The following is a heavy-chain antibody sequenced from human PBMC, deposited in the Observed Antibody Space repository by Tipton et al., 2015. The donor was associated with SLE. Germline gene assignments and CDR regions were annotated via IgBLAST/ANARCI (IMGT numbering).Heavy chain of an antibody. Sequence: TLSLTCAVYGGSFSGYYWSWIRQPPGKGLEWIGYIYYSGSTYYNPPLKSRVTISVDTSKNQFSLKLSSVTAADTAVYYCARGQEGRVTMIVEYYYYYMDVWGKGTTVTVSS. CDR2: IYYSGST. CDR1: GGSFSGYY. CDR3: ARGQEGRVTMIVEYYYYYMDV. V-gene: IGHV4-34*01. J-gene: IGHJ6*03. D-gene: IGHD3-22*01.